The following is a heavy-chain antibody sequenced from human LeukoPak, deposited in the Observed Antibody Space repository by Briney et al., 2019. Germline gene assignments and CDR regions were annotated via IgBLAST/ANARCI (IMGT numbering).Heavy chain of an antibody. CDR3: AKDLDYYGSGSYSFDP. CDR2: IYSGGST. Sequence: GGSLRLSCAASGFTVSSNYMSWVRQAPGKGLEWVSVIYSGGSTYYADSVKGRFTISRDNSKNTLYLQMNSLRAEDTAVYYCAKDLDYYGSGSYSFDPWGQGTLVTVSS. V-gene: IGHV3-53*05. CDR1: GFTVSSNY. J-gene: IGHJ5*02. D-gene: IGHD3-10*01.